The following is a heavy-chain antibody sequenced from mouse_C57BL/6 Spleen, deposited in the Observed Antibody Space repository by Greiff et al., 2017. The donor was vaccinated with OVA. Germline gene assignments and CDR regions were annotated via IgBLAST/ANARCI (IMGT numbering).Heavy chain of an antibody. D-gene: IGHD2-10*01. Sequence: QVQLQQSGAELVKPGASVKMSCKASGYTFTSYWITWVKQRPGQGLEWIGDIYPGSGSTNYNEKFKSKATLTVDTSTSTAYMQLSSLTSEDSAVYYGARSGAYSPLAYWGQGTLVTVSA. CDR3: ARSGAYSPLAY. CDR1: GYTFTSYW. V-gene: IGHV1-55*01. CDR2: IYPGSGST. J-gene: IGHJ3*01.